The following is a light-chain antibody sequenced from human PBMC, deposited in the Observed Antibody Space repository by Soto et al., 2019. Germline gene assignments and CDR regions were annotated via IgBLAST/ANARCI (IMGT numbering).Light chain of an antibody. J-gene: IGKJ1*01. Sequence: EVVLTQSPNTLSLSPGESATLSCRASQAFSSTYLVWYQQKPGLAPRLLIYGASSRAPGISDRFSGSGSGTDFTLTISRLEPEDFAVYYCHKCGNSWWTFGEGTKVE. CDR2: GAS. CDR3: HKCGNSWWT. CDR1: QAFSSTY. V-gene: IGKV3-20*01.